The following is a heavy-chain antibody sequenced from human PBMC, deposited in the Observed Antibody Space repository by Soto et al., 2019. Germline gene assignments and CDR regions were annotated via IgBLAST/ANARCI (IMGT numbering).Heavy chain of an antibody. CDR3: ARISRQQVDY. D-gene: IGHD6-13*01. CDR1: GFSFNYYY. V-gene: IGHV3-11*05. CDR2: IHTTSTYT. J-gene: IGHJ4*02. Sequence: QVQLVESGGGLVKPGGSLRLSCAASGFSFNYYYMSWIRQAPGKGLEWVSYIHTTSTYTSYADSVKGRFTIARDNAKNSLYLKMDSLRAEDTAVYYCARISRQQVDYWGLGTLVNVYS.